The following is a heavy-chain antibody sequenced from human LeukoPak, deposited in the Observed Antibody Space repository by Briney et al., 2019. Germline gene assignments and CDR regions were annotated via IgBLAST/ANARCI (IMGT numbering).Heavy chain of an antibody. V-gene: IGHV1-46*01. D-gene: IGHD1-26*01. CDR3: ARDNSVGDNAWWFDP. J-gene: IGHJ5*02. CDR1: GYTFTSYY. Sequence: EASVKVPCKASGYTFTSYYMHWVRQAPGQGLEWMGLINPTGGSTGYAQKFQGRVTMTRDMSTSTDYMELSSLRSEDTAICYCARDNSVGDNAWWFDPWGQGTLVTVSS. CDR2: INPTGGST.